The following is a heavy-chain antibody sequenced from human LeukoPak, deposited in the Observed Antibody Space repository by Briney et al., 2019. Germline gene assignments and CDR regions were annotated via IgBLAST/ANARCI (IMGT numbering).Heavy chain of an antibody. CDR1: GFSFSTRS. D-gene: IGHD6-19*01. Sequence: PGGSLRLSCAASGFSFSTRSLTWVRQAPGKGLQWVATINHDGSEKDYVDSVKGRFTISRDNAENSLYLQLNSLRAEDTAIYYCARGSGWLDYWGQGTLVTVSS. V-gene: IGHV3-7*03. J-gene: IGHJ4*02. CDR3: ARGSGWLDY. CDR2: INHDGSEK.